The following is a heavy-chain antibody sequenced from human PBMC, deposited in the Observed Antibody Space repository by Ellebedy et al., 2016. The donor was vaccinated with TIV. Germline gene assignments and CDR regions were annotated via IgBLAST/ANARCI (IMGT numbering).Heavy chain of an antibody. CDR2: INHSGST. D-gene: IGHD6-19*01. V-gene: IGHV4-34*01. CDR3: ASSAVAGRRLLPLDY. Sequence: SETLSLTXAASGGSFSGYDWSWIRQPPGKGLEWIGEINHSGSTNYNSSLKSRVTISVDTSKSQFSLKLRSVTAADTAVYYCASSAVAGRRLLPLDYWGQGTLVTVSS. CDR1: GGSFSGYD. J-gene: IGHJ4*02.